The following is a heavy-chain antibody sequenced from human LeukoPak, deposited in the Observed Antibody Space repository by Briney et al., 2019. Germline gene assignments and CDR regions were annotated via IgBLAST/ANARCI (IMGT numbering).Heavy chain of an antibody. CDR2: IYTSGST. J-gene: IGHJ4*02. CDR1: GGSISSYY. D-gene: IGHD3-3*01. Sequence: SETLSLTCTVSGGSISSYYWSWIRQPAGKGLEWIGRIYTSGSTNYNPSLKSRVTMSVDTSKNQFSLKLSSVTAADTAVYYCAHFAGDFWSGPPSYFDYWGQGTLVTVSS. CDR3: AHFAGDFWSGPPSYFDY. V-gene: IGHV4-4*07.